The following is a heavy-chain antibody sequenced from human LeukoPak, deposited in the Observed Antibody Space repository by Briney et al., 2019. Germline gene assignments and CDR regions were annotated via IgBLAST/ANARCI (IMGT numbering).Heavy chain of an antibody. J-gene: IGHJ4*02. D-gene: IGHD2-15*01. CDR2: ISYDGSNK. Sequence: PGGSLRLSCAASGFTFSSYAMHWVRQAPGKGLGWVAVISYDGSNKYYADSVKGRFTISRDNSKNTLYLQMNSLRAEDTAVYYCARVFGFGYSYYFDYWGQGTLVTVSS. CDR3: ARVFGFGYSYYFDY. CDR1: GFTFSSYA. V-gene: IGHV3-30-3*01.